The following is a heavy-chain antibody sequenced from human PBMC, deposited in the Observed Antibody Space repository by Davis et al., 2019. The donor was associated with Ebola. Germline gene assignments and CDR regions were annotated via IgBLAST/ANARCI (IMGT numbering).Heavy chain of an antibody. Sequence: ASVTVSCKASGYTFTSYAMHWVRQAPGQRLEWMGWINAGNGNTKYSQKFQGRVTITRDTSASTAYMELSSLRSEDTAVYYCAGDGGGVVVNWFDPWGQGTLVTVSS. V-gene: IGHV1-3*01. J-gene: IGHJ5*02. CDR3: AGDGGGVVVNWFDP. CDR1: GYTFTSYA. CDR2: INAGNGNT. D-gene: IGHD2-15*01.